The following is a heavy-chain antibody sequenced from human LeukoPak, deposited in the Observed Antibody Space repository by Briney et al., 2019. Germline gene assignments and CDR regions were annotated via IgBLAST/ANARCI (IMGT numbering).Heavy chain of an antibody. D-gene: IGHD2-21*02. J-gene: IGHJ4*02. CDR3: ARRAVTPRYFDY. CDR1: GGSISRGGYY. CDR2: IYYSGST. V-gene: IGHV4-31*03. Sequence: SQTLSLTCTFSGGSISRGGYYWSWIRQPPGKGLEWIGYIYYSGSTYYNPSLKSRVTISVDTSKNQFSLKLSSVTAADTAVYYCARRAVTPRYFDYWGQGTLVTVSS.